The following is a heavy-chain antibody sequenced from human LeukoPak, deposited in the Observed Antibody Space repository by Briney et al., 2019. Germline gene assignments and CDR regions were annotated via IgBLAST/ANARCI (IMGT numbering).Heavy chain of an antibody. J-gene: IGHJ4*02. D-gene: IGHD3-22*01. Sequence: ASVKVSCTASGGTFSSYAISWARQAPGQGLEWMGGIIPIFGTANYAQKFQGRVTITADESTSTAYMELSSLRSEDTAVYYCARGTMIARAGYFDYWGQGTLVTVSS. CDR3: ARGTMIARAGYFDY. CDR1: GGTFSSYA. CDR2: IIPIFGTA. V-gene: IGHV1-69*13.